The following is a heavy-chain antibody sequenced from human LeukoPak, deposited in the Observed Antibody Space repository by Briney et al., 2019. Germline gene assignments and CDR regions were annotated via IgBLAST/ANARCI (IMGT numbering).Heavy chain of an antibody. CDR2: ISYDGTTE. D-gene: IGHD5-12*01. CDR3: ARDPNSGYDPNRQLFDY. CDR1: GFTFSSFV. V-gene: IGHV3-30-3*01. J-gene: IGHJ4*02. Sequence: GRSLRLSCAASGFTFSSFVMHWVRQAPGKGLEWVAVISYDGTTEYYADSVKGRFTVSRDSSKNTLYLQMNSLRAEDTAVYYCARDPNSGYDPNRQLFDYWGQGTLVTVSS.